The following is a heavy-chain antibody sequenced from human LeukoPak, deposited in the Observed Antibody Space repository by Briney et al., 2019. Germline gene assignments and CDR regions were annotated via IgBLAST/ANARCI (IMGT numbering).Heavy chain of an antibody. J-gene: IGHJ4*02. CDR1: GGSISSYY. Sequence: SETLSLTCTVSGGSISSYYWSWIRQPPGKGLEWIGRIHTSGSTNYNPSLKSRVTISLDKSKNQFSLKLSSVTAADTAVYYCARDRGSYPYYFDYWGQGTLVTVSS. CDR3: ARDRGSYPYYFDY. D-gene: IGHD1-26*01. CDR2: IHTSGST. V-gene: IGHV4-4*07.